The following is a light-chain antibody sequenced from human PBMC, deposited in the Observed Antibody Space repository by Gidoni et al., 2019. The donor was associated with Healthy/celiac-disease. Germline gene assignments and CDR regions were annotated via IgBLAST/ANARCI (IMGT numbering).Light chain of an antibody. V-gene: IGLV1-36*01. CDR3: AAWDDSLNGYV. CDR1: SSNIGNTA. CDR2: YDD. Sequence: QSVLTQPPSVSEAPRQRVTISCSGSSSNIGNTAVNRYQQLPGKAPKLLIYYDDLLPSGVSDRFSGSKSGTSASLAISGLQSEDEADYYCAAWDDSLNGYVFGTGTKVTVL. J-gene: IGLJ1*01.